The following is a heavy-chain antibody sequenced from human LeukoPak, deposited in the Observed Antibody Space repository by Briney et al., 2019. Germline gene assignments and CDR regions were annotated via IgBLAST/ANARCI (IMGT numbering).Heavy chain of an antibody. V-gene: IGHV1-2*02. CDR1: GYTFTGYY. D-gene: IGHD6-19*01. CDR2: INPNSGGT. Sequence: ASVKVSCKASGYTFTGYYMPWVRQAPGQGLEWMGWINPNSGGTNYAQKFQGRVTITADKSTSTAYVELSSLRSEDTAVYYCARVSAVAPSFDLWGRGTLVTVSS. J-gene: IGHJ2*01. CDR3: ARVSAVAPSFDL.